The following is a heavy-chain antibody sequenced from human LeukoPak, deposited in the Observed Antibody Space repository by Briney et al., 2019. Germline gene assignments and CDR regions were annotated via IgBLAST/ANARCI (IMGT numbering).Heavy chain of an antibody. CDR3: ARDSGYAKDAFDI. CDR2: ISAYNGNT. CDR1: GYTFTSYG. J-gene: IGHJ3*02. Sequence: GASVTVSCKASGYTFTSYGISWVRQAPGQGLEWMGWISAYNGNTNYAQKLQGRVTMTTDTSTSTAYIELRSLRSDDTAVYYCARDSGYAKDAFDIWGQGTMVTVSS. D-gene: IGHD5-12*01. V-gene: IGHV1-18*01.